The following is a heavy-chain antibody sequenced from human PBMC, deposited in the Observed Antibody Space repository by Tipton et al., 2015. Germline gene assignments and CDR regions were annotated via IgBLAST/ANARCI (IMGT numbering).Heavy chain of an antibody. CDR2: IFVPGST. CDR3: AMGATTTVDY. V-gene: IGHV4-61*01. Sequence: TLSLTCSVSGASVSSGFYYWTWIRQPPGKELEWIGYIFVPGSTNFNPSLRGRVTISVDTSKNQFSLELMSVTAADTAVYFCAMGATTTVDYWGLGTLVTVSS. D-gene: IGHD1-26*01. J-gene: IGHJ4*02. CDR1: GASVSSGFYY.